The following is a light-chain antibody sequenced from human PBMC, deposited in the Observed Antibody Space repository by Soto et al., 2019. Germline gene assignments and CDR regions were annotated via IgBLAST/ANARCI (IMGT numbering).Light chain of an antibody. CDR3: MQSTQLLPT. CDR1: QSLLHITGETF. Sequence: VVTQTPISLSVAPGQPASISCKSSQSLLHITGETFLFWYLQKPGQSPQLLIYEVSTRVSGVPDRFSGSGSGTDFTLEISRVETDDVGIYYCMQSTQLLPTFGQGRLLEVK. V-gene: IGKV2D-29*02. CDR2: EVS. J-gene: IGKJ5*01.